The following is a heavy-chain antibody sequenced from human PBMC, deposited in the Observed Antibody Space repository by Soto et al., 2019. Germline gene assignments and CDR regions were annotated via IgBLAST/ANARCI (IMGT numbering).Heavy chain of an antibody. J-gene: IGHJ6*02. Sequence: QVQLVESGGGVVQPGRSLRLSCAASGFTFSSYAMHWVRQAPGKGLEWVAVISYDGSNKYYADSVKGRFTISRDNSKNTLYLKMNSLRAEDTAVYYCARDLYSSSSLNYYYGMDVWGQGTTVTVSS. D-gene: IGHD6-6*01. CDR2: ISYDGSNK. V-gene: IGHV3-30-3*01. CDR3: ARDLYSSSSLNYYYGMDV. CDR1: GFTFSSYA.